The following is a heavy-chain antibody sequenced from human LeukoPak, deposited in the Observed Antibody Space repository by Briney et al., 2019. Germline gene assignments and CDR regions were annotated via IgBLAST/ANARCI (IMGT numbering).Heavy chain of an antibody. CDR3: ARSYSSSWAFDY. CDR2: IYSGGST. D-gene: IGHD6-13*01. Sequence: GRSLRLSCAASGFTFSSYAMHWVRQAPGKGLEWVSVIYSGGSTYYADSVKGRFTISRDNSKNTLYLQMNSLRAEDTAVYYCARSYSSSWAFDYWGQGTLVTVSS. CDR1: GFTFSSYA. J-gene: IGHJ4*02. V-gene: IGHV3-53*01.